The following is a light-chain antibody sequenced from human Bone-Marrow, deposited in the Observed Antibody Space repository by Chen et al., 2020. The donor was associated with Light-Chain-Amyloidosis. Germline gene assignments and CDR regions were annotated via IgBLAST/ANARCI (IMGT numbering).Light chain of an antibody. Sequence: VMPQSPATLSVSPGERATLSCRASQSVSSNLAWYQQKPGQAPRLLIYGASTRATGIPARFSGSGSGTEFTLTISSLQSEDFAVYYCQQLGTFGQGTKVEIK. J-gene: IGKJ1*01. CDR3: QQLGT. CDR2: GAS. V-gene: IGKV3-15*01. CDR1: QSVSSN.